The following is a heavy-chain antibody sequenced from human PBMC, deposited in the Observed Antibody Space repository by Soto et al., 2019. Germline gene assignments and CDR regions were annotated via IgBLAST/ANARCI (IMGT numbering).Heavy chain of an antibody. Sequence: PPETLSLTCAVYGGSFSGYYWSWIRQPPGKGLEWIGEINHSGSTNYNPSLKSRVTISVDTSKNQFSLKLSSVTAVVTAVYYCARGAVTTPNFDYWGQGTLVTVSS. CDR3: ARGAVTTPNFDY. J-gene: IGHJ4*02. CDR1: GGSFSGYY. D-gene: IGHD4-4*01. V-gene: IGHV4-34*01. CDR2: INHSGST.